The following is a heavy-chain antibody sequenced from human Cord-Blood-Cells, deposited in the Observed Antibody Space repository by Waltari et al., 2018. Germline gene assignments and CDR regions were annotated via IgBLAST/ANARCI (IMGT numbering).Heavy chain of an antibody. D-gene: IGHD3-16*01. Sequence: QVQLVQSGAEGKKPGASVKVSCRAAGYTFTSYEINWVRQATGQGLEWMGWMNPNSGNTGDAQKFQGRVTMTRNTSISTAYMELSSLRSEDTAVYYCARAGGPRNWFDPWGQGTLVTVSS. CDR3: ARAGGPRNWFDP. J-gene: IGHJ5*02. CDR1: GYTFTSYE. V-gene: IGHV1-8*01. CDR2: MNPNSGNT.